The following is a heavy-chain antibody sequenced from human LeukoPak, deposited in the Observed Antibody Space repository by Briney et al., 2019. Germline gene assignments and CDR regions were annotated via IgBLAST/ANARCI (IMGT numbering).Heavy chain of an antibody. V-gene: IGHV3-11*04. CDR2: ISSSGSTI. CDR1: GFTFSNNA. J-gene: IGHJ4*02. CDR3: ARDLYYYDSSGYHY. Sequence: PGGSLRLSCAASGFTFSNNAMSWVRQAPGKGLEWVSYISSSGSTIYYADSVKGRFTISRDNAKNSLYLQMNSLRAEDTAVYYCARDLYYYDSSGYHYWGQGTLVTVSS. D-gene: IGHD3-22*01.